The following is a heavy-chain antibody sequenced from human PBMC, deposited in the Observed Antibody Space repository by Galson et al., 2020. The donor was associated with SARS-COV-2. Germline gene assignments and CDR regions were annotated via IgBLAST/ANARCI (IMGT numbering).Heavy chain of an antibody. Sequence: TGGSLRLSCAASGFTFSSYGMHWVRQAPGKGLEWVGVISYDGSNKYYADSVKGRFTISRDNSKNTLYLQMNSLRAEDTAVYYCAACIVGATKREYYYYYGMDVWGQGTTVTVSS. D-gene: IGHD1-26*01. CDR1: GFTFSSYG. J-gene: IGHJ6*02. CDR3: AACIVGATKREYYYYYGMDV. CDR2: ISYDGSNK. V-gene: IGHV3-30*03.